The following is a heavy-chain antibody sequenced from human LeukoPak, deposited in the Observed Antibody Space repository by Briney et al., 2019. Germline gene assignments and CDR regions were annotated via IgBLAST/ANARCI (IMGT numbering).Heavy chain of an antibody. CDR2: IYISGST. J-gene: IGHJ6*03. D-gene: IGHD2-15*01. V-gene: IGHV4-4*07. CDR1: GGSISSSY. Sequence: SETLSLTCTVSGGSISSSYWSWIRQSAGKGLEWIGRIYISGSTNYNPSLKSRVTMSVDTSKNQFSLKLSSVTAADTAVFYCARLAGITDYYYYMDVWGKGITVTVSS. CDR3: ARLAGITDYYYYMDV.